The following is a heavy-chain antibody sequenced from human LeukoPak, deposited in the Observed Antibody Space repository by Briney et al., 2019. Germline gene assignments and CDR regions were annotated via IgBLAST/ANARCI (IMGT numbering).Heavy chain of an antibody. CDR1: GFTFSTFG. J-gene: IGHJ4*02. D-gene: IGHD3-16*01. CDR2: ISSSGTTI. Sequence: GGSLRLSCAASGFTFSTFGMSWVRQAPGNGLEWVSYISSSGTTITYADSVKGRFTISRDNAKNSLYLQMNSLSAEDTAVYYCARELTALDYWGQGTLVTVSS. CDR3: ARELTALDY. V-gene: IGHV3-48*01.